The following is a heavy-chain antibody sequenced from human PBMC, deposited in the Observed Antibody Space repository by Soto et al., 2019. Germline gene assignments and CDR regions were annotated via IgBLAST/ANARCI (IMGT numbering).Heavy chain of an antibody. CDR3: AREPLLRFMEPSDY. V-gene: IGHV1-18*01. CDR1: GYTFTSYG. CDR2: ITAHNGKT. D-gene: IGHD3-3*01. J-gene: IGHJ4*02. Sequence: ASVKVSCKASGYTFTSYGISWVRQAPGQGLEWMGWITAHNGKTNYAPKFHGRVTMTTDTSTTTAYMELRGLRSDDTAVYYCAREPLLRFMEPSDYWGQGTLVTVSS.